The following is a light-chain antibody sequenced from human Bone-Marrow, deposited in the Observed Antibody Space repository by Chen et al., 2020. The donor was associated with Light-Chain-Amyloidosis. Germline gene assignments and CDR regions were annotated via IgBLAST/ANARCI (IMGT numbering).Light chain of an antibody. CDR2: GSS. V-gene: IGKV3-20*01. CDR3: QQYGTSPLT. CDR1: QTISSNY. J-gene: IGKJ4*01. Sequence: EIVLTQSPRTLSLSPGEGANLSCRASQTISSNYLTWYQQKFGQAPRLLIYGSSSRATGIPDRFTASGSGTDFTLTINRLEPEDFAMYYCQQYGTSPLTFGGGTKVEIK.